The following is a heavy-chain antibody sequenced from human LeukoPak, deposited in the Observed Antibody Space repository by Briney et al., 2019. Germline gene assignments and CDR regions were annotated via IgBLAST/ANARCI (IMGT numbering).Heavy chain of an antibody. CDR1: GFTVSSNY. CDR3: ARVAGNSPGNPDY. V-gene: IGHV3-53*01. D-gene: IGHD4-23*01. Sequence: GGSLRLSCAASGFTVSSNYMSWVRQAAGKGLEWVSEIYSDGRTYYAASVKGRFSISRDNAKNSVYLQMNSLRAEDTAVYYCARVAGNSPGNPDYWGQGTLVTVSS. CDR2: IYSDGRT. J-gene: IGHJ4*02.